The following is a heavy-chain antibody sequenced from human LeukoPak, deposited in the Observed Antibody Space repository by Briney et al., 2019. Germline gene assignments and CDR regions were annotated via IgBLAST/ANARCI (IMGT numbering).Heavy chain of an antibody. CDR3: ARAFYGGYYFDY. V-gene: IGHV7-4-1*02. D-gene: IGHD4-23*01. Sequence: ASVKVSCKASGYTSTSYAMYWVRQGPGQGLEWMGWVNTNTGNPTYAQGFTGRFVFSLDTSVSTAYLQITSLNAEDTAVYYCARAFYGGYYFDYWGQGTLVTLSS. J-gene: IGHJ4*02. CDR2: VNTNTGNP. CDR1: GYTSTSYA.